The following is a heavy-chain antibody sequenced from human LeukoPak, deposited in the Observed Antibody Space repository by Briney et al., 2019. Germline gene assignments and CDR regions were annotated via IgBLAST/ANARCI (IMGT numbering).Heavy chain of an antibody. CDR1: GGTFSSYA. V-gene: IGHV1-2*04. Sequence: ASVKVPCKASGGTFSSYAISWVRQAPGQGLEWMGWINPSSGGIYSAQKFQGWVTMTRDTSIKTAYMELSRLKPDDTAVYYCARAQLSRYFDRGGMDVWGQGTTVTVSS. CDR3: ARAQLSRYFDRGGMDV. J-gene: IGHJ6*02. D-gene: IGHD3-9*01. CDR2: INPSSGGI.